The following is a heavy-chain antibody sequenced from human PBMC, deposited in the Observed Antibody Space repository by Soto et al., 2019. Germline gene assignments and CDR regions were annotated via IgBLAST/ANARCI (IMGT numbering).Heavy chain of an antibody. CDR1: GGTFSSYA. Sequence: GASVKVSCKASGGTFSSYAISWVRQAPGQGLEWMGGIIPIFGTANYAQKFQGRVTITADESTSTAYMELSSLRSEDTAVYYCASTKDDSSSFDYWGQGTLVTVSS. CDR2: IIPIFGTA. D-gene: IGHD6-13*01. J-gene: IGHJ4*02. CDR3: ASTKDDSSSFDY. V-gene: IGHV1-69*13.